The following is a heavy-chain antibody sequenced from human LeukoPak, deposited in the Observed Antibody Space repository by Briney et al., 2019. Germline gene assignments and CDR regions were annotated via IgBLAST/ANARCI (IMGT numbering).Heavy chain of an antibody. J-gene: IGHJ4*02. CDR3: ARVDSGWYLHYFDY. Sequence: GGSLRLSCAASGFTFSSYSMNWVRQAPGKGLEWVSYISSSSRTIYYADSVRGRFTISRDNAKNSVYLQMNSLRAEDTAVYYCARVDSGWYLHYFDYWGQGTLVTVSS. CDR1: GFTFSSYS. D-gene: IGHD6-19*01. CDR2: ISSSSRTI. V-gene: IGHV3-48*01.